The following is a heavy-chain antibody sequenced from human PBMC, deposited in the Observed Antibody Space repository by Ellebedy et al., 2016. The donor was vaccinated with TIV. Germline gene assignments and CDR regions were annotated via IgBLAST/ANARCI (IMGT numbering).Heavy chain of an antibody. V-gene: IGHV3-30*04. Sequence: SLKISXSASGFTFSSYSMHWVRQAPGKGLECMAAISNDGRNAYYADSVKGRFIISRDNSKNTLYLQMDSLRPEDTAVYYCARDVGGNSQIDHWGQGTLVTVSS. CDR2: ISNDGRNA. CDR1: GFTFSSYS. D-gene: IGHD4-23*01. J-gene: IGHJ4*01. CDR3: ARDVGGNSQIDH.